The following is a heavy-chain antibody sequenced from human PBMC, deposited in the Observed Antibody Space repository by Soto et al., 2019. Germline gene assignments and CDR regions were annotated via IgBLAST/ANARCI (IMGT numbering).Heavy chain of an antibody. CDR2: IYSGGST. Sequence: EVQLVESGGGLVQPGGSLRLSCAASGFTVSSNYMTWVRQAPGKGLEWVSVIYSGGSTYYADSVKGRFTISRDNSKNRLSLQMNSLRAEDTAVDYCARGLGGGYFDSWGQGTLVTVSS. V-gene: IGHV3-66*01. D-gene: IGHD3-10*01. CDR1: GFTVSSNY. J-gene: IGHJ4*02. CDR3: ARGLGGGYFDS.